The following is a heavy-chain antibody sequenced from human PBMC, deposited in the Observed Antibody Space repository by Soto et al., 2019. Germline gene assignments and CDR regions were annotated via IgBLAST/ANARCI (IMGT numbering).Heavy chain of an antibody. CDR1: GFTFNTCA. Sequence: GGSLRLSCAASGFTFNTCALTWVRQAPGKGLEWVSSITVDGGSTYYADSVKGRFTISRDNSKNMLYLQMNSLRAEDTAVYYCAKATMTLVVIRLDSWGQGTLVTVSS. CDR2: ITVDGGST. J-gene: IGHJ4*02. D-gene: IGHD3-22*01. CDR3: AKATMTLVVIRLDS. V-gene: IGHV3-23*01.